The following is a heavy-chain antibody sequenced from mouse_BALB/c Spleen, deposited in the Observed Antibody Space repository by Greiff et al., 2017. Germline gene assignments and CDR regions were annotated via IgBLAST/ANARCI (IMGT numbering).Heavy chain of an antibody. D-gene: IGHD1-2*01. Sequence: EVHLVESGGGLVQPGGSLKLSCAASGFTFSSYGMSWVRQTPDKRLELVATINSNGGSTYYPDSVKGRFTISRDNAKNTLYLQMSSLKSEDTAMYYCARLLRLWFAYWGQGTLVTVSA. J-gene: IGHJ3*01. CDR1: GFTFSSYG. CDR2: INSNGGST. V-gene: IGHV5-6-3*01. CDR3: ARLLRLWFAY.